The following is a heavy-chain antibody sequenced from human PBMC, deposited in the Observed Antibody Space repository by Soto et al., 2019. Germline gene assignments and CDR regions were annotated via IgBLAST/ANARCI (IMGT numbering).Heavy chain of an antibody. J-gene: IGHJ6*02. CDR2: IYPGDSDT. Sequence: ESVKISCKGSGYSFTSYWIGWVRQMPGKGLEWMGIIYPGDSDTRYSPSFQGQVTISADKSISTAYLQWSSLKASDTAMYYCARPIVNYYYGMDVWGQGTTVTVSS. CDR1: GYSFTSYW. V-gene: IGHV5-51*01. D-gene: IGHD3-16*02. CDR3: ARPIVNYYYGMDV.